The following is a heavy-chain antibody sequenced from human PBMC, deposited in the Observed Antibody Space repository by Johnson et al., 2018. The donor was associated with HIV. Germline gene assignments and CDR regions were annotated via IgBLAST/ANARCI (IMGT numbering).Heavy chain of an antibody. D-gene: IGHD4-17*01. V-gene: IGHV3-15*01. J-gene: IGHJ3*02. CDR1: GFTFSNAW. CDR2: IKSKTEGGTT. CDR3: TADRTYGDGGGVTKHAFDI. Sequence: VQLVESGGGLVKPGGSLRLSCAASGFTFSNAWMSWVRQAPGKGLEWVGRIKSKTEGGTTDYAAPVKGRFTISRDDSKNTLFMQMNSLKTEDTAVYYCTADRTYGDGGGVTKHAFDIWGQGTMVTVSS.